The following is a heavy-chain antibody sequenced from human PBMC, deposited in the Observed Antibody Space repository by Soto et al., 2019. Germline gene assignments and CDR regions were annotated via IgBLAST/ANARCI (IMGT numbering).Heavy chain of an antibody. CDR2: ISSSGSTI. J-gene: IGHJ6*03. CDR3: ARGPAAIVYYYYYMDV. D-gene: IGHD2-2*01. V-gene: IGHV3-11*01. Sequence: GGSLRLSCAASGFTFSDYYMSWIRQAPGKGLEWVSYISSSGSTIYYADSVKGRFTISRDNAKNSLYLQMNSLRAEDTAVYYCARGPAAIVYYYYYMDVWGKGTTVTVSS. CDR1: GFTFSDYY.